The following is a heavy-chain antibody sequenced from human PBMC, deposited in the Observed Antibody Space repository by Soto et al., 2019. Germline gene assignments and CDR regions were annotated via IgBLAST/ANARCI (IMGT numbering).Heavy chain of an antibody. CDR3: ARDMATYYYDSSGYYPDAFDI. Sequence: ASVKVSCKASGYTFTSYYMHWVRQAPGQGLEWMGIINPSGGSTSYAQKFQGRVTMTRDTSTSTVYMELSSLRSEDTAVYYRARDMATYYYDSSGYYPDAFDIWGQGTMVTVS. CDR1: GYTFTSYY. V-gene: IGHV1-46*01. D-gene: IGHD3-22*01. J-gene: IGHJ3*02. CDR2: INPSGGST.